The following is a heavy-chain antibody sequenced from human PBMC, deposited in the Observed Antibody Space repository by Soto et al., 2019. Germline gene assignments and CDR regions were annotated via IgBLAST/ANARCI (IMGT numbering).Heavy chain of an antibody. CDR2: INAGNGNT. CDR3: ARDVLLWNHQQGYYYGMDV. Sequence: QVQLVQSGAEVKKPGASVKVSCKASGYTFTIYAMHWVRQAPGQRLEWMGWINAGNGNTKYSQKFQDRVTITRDTSARTAYMELSSLRSEDTAVYYCARDVLLWNHQQGYYYGMDVWGQGTTVTVSS. CDR1: GYTFTIYA. J-gene: IGHJ6*02. D-gene: IGHD3-10*01. V-gene: IGHV1-3*01.